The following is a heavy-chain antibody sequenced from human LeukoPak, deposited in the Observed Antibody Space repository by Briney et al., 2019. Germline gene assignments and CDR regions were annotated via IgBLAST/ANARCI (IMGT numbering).Heavy chain of an antibody. V-gene: IGHV3-30-3*02. CDR1: GFTFSSYA. CDR3: AKNIRGYSYGYFDY. J-gene: IGHJ4*02. CDR2: ISYDGSNK. Sequence: GGSLRLSCAASGFTFSSYAMHWVRQAPGKGLEWVAVISYDGSNKYYADSVKGRFTISRDNSKNTLYLQMNSLRAEDTAVYYCAKNIRGYSYGYFDYWAREPWSPSPQ. D-gene: IGHD5-18*01.